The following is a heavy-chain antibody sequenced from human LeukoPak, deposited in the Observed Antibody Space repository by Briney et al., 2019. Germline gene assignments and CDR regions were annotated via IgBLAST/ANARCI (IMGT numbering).Heavy chain of an antibody. CDR2: IYYSGST. CDR1: GGSISSSSYY. Sequence: PSETLSLTCTVSGGSISSSSYYWGWIRQPPGKGLEWIGSIYYSGSTYYNPSLKSRVTISVDTSKNQFSLKLSSVTAADTAVHYCARTVAAAGYDFWSGLYPLYYMDVWGKGTTVTVSS. CDR3: ARTVAAAGYDFWSGLYPLYYMDV. J-gene: IGHJ6*03. V-gene: IGHV4-39*01. D-gene: IGHD3-3*01.